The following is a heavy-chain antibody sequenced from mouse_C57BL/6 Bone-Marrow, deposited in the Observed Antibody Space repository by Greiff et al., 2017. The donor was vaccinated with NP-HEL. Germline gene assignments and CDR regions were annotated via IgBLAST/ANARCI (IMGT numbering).Heavy chain of an antibody. V-gene: IGHV5-17*01. CDR2: ISSGSSTI. Sequence: EVKVEESGGGLVKPGGSLKLSCAASGFTFSDYGMHWVRQAPEKGLEWVAYISSGSSTIYYADTVKGRFTISRDNAKNTLFLQMTSLRSEDTAMYYCARGDYGSSYDYAMDYWGQGTSVTVSS. J-gene: IGHJ4*01. CDR3: ARGDYGSSYDYAMDY. D-gene: IGHD1-1*01. CDR1: GFTFSDYG.